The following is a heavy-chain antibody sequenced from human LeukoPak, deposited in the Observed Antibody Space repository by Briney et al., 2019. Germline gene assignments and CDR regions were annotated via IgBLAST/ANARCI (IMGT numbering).Heavy chain of an antibody. CDR3: AKDRYCSGSSCALYYFDS. J-gene: IGHJ4*02. Sequence: PGGSLRLSCAASGFTFSSYGMSWVRQAPGKGLEWVSTISGSGGSTYYTDSVKGRFTISRDNSKNTLYLQMNSLRAEDTAVYYCAKDRYCSGSSCALYYFDSWGQGTLVTVSS. CDR1: GFTFSSYG. D-gene: IGHD2-15*01. CDR2: ISGSGGST. V-gene: IGHV3-23*01.